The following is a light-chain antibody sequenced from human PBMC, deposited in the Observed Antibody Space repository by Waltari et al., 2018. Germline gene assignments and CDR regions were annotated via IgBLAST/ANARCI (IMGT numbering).Light chain of an antibody. CDR3: QQYQSHWT. J-gene: IGKJ1*01. CDR2: KAS. CDR1: QYIVGR. V-gene: IGKV1-5*03. Sequence: DIQMTQSPSTLSASVGDRVNITCRASQYIVGRLAWYQQKPGKAPKLLVYKASSLESGVPSRFSGRGSGTEYTLSISSLEPDDFATYHCQQYQSHWTFGQGTKVEVQ.